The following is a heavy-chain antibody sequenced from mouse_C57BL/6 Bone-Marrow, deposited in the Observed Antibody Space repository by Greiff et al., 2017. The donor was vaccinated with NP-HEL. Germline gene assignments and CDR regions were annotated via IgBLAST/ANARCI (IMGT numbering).Heavy chain of an antibody. CDR2: ISNLAYSI. J-gene: IGHJ1*03. D-gene: IGHD2-5*01. CDR1: GFTFSDYG. CDR3: ARSDYYSNSWYFDV. Sequence: EVKLMESGGGLVQPGGSLKLSCAASGFTFSDYGMAWVRQAPRKGPEWVAFISNLAYSIYYADTVTGRFTISRENAKNTLYLEMSSLRAEDTAMYYVARSDYYSNSWYFDVWGTGTTVTVSS. V-gene: IGHV5-15*01.